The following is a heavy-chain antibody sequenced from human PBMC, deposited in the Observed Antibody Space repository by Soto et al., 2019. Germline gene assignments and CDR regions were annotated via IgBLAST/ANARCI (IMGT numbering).Heavy chain of an antibody. CDR3: AREVGLDTDDFFGY. CDR1: GFTFTSYG. Sequence: GGSLRLSCTASGFTFTSYGMGWVRQAPGKGLQWVSTIRGDGGQTHYTDSVKGRFSISRDNSKNTVYLQMDSLRADDTAMYFCAREVGLDTDDFFGYWGQGTQVTVSS. J-gene: IGHJ4*01. CDR2: IRGDGGQT. V-gene: IGHV3-23*01. D-gene: IGHD2-2*01.